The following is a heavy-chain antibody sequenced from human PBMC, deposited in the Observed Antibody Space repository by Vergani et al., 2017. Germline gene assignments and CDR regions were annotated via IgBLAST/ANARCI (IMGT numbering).Heavy chain of an antibody. CDR3: VELGPSMA. V-gene: IGHV3-30*03. CDR1: GFTFSSYG. D-gene: IGHD2/OR15-2a*01. Sequence: QVQLVESGGGVVQPGRSLRLSCAASGFTFSSYGMHWVRQAPGKGLEWVAVISYDGSNKYYADSVKGRFTISRDNSKNTLYLQMNSLRAEDTAVYYCVELGPSMAWGQGTLVTVSS. CDR2: ISYDGSNK. J-gene: IGHJ5*02.